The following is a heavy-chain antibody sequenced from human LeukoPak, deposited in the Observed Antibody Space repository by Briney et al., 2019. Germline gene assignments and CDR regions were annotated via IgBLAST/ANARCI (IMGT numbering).Heavy chain of an antibody. CDR1: GYTFTTYV. Sequence: ASVKVSCKASGYTFTTYVMNWVRQAPGQGLEWMGWINTNTGNPTYAQGFTGRFVFSLDTSVSTAYLQISSLKAEDTAVYYCARDRGITMVRGDIDYWGQGTLVTVSS. CDR2: INTNTGNP. J-gene: IGHJ4*02. CDR3: ARDRGITMVRGDIDY. V-gene: IGHV7-4-1*02. D-gene: IGHD3-10*01.